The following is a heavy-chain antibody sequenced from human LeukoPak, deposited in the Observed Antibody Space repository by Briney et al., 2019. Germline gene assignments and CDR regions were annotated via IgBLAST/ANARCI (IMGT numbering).Heavy chain of an antibody. V-gene: IGHV4-39*01. CDR1: GGSISSSSYY. J-gene: IGHJ5*02. CDR3: ARLPVDIVATRGFSWFDP. Sequence: SETLSLTCTVSGGSISSSSYYWGWIRQPPGKGLEWIGSIYYSGSTYYNPSLKSRVTISVDTSKNQFSLKLSSVTAADTAVYYCARLPVDIVATRGFSWFDPWGQGTLVTVSS. CDR2: IYYSGST. D-gene: IGHD5-12*01.